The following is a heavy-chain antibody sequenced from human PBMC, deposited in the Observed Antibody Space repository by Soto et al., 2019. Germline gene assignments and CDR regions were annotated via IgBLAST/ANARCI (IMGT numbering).Heavy chain of an antibody. V-gene: IGHV1-18*01. CDR2: ISAYNGNT. CDR3: SRDLRVYGRAAGKRNLPFDY. D-gene: IGHD6-13*01. CDR1: GYTFTSYG. J-gene: IGHJ4*02. Sequence: QVQLVQSGAEVKKPGASVKVSCKASGYTFTSYGISWVRQAPGQGLEWMGWISAYNGNTNYAQKLQGRVTMTTDTSTSTGYMELRSLRSDDTAVYYCSRDLRVYGRAAGKRNLPFDYWGQGTLVTVSS.